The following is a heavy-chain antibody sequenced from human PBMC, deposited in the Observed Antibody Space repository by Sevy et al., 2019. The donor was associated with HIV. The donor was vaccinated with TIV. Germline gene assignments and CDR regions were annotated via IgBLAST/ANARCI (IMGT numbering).Heavy chain of an antibody. J-gene: IGHJ4*02. CDR1: GGSISSGSYY. CDR2: IYYSGST. Sequence: SETLSLTCTVSGGSISSGSYYRGWIRQPPGKGLEWIGSIYYSGSTYYTPSLKSRVTISVDTSKNQFSLKLSSVTAADTAVFYCARHGNSYGPFDSWGQGTVVTVSS. D-gene: IGHD5-18*01. CDR3: ARHGNSYGPFDS. V-gene: IGHV4-39*01.